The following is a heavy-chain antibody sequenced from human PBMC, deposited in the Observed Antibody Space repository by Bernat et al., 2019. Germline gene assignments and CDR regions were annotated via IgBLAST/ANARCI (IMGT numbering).Heavy chain of an antibody. CDR1: GGSISGHY. V-gene: IGHV4-4*08. CDR3: ARPYYYDSSGYLGYYYGMDV. CDR2: VYSSGST. J-gene: IGHJ6*02. D-gene: IGHD3-22*01. Sequence: QVQLSESGPGLVKPSETLSLTCTVSGGSISGHYWSCIRQPPGKGLEWIGYVYSSGSTYYNPSLKSRVTISVDTSKNQFSLKLSSVTAADTAVYYCARPYYYDSSGYLGYYYGMDVWGQGTTVTVSS.